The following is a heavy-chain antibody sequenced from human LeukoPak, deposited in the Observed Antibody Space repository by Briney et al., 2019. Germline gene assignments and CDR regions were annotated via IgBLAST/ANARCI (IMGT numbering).Heavy chain of an antibody. J-gene: IGHJ4*02. CDR1: GFSFSSHW. D-gene: IGHD2-2*01. V-gene: IGHV3-21*01. Sequence: PGGSLRLSCAASGFSFSSHWVHWVRQAPGKGLVWVSSISSSSSYIYYADSVKGRFTISRDNAKNSLYLQMNSLRDEDTAVYYCARGTVVPAAIGYWGQGTLVTVSS. CDR3: ARGTVVPAAIGY. CDR2: ISSSSSYI.